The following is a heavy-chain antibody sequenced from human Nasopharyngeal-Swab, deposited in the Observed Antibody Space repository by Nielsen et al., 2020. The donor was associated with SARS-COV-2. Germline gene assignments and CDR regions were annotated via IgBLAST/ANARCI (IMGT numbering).Heavy chain of an antibody. CDR3: AKDNGGNFGY. CDR2: IKEDGSEK. J-gene: IGHJ4*02. CDR1: GFTFSSYW. V-gene: IGHV3-7*03. Sequence: GESLKISCAASGFTFSSYWMSWVRQAPGKGLEWVANIKEDGSEKNYVDSVKGRFTISRDNSKNTLYLQMNSLRAEDTAVYYCAKDNGGNFGYWGQGTLVTVSS. D-gene: IGHD4-23*01.